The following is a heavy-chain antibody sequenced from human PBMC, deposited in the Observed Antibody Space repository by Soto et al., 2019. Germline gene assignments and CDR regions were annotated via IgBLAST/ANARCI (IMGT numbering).Heavy chain of an antibody. CDR3: ARKDTAMVTLAYYYYYGMDV. CDR2: IIPIFGTA. D-gene: IGHD5-18*01. J-gene: IGHJ6*02. V-gene: IGHV1-69*01. CDR1: GGTFSSYA. Sequence: QVQLVQSGAEVKKPGSSVKVSCKASGGTFSSYAISWVRQAPGQGLEWMGGIIPIFGTANYAQKFQGRVTITADESTSKAYMELSSLRSEDTAVYYCARKDTAMVTLAYYYYYGMDVWGQGTTVTVSS.